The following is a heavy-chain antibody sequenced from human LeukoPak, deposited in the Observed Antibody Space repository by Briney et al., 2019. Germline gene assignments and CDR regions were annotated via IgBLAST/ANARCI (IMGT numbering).Heavy chain of an antibody. Sequence: GRSLRLSCAASGFTFDDYAMHWVRQAPGKGLEWVSGISWNSGSIGYADSVKGRFTISRGNAKNSLYLQMNSLRAEDTALYYCAKDRSSGTFDYRGQGTLVTVSS. CDR2: ISWNSGSI. D-gene: IGHD3-3*01. J-gene: IGHJ4*02. CDR3: AKDRSSGTFDY. V-gene: IGHV3-9*01. CDR1: GFTFDDYA.